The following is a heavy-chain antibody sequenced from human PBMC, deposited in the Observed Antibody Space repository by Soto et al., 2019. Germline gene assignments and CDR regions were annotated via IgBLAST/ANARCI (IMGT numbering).Heavy chain of an antibody. Sequence: SETLSLTCTVSGGSISSSSYYWGWIRQPPGKGLEWIGSIYYSGSTYYNPSLKSRVTISVDTSKNQFSLKLSSVTAADTAVYYCARREAAAGYFDYWGQGTLVTVPQ. V-gene: IGHV4-39*01. J-gene: IGHJ4*02. CDR1: GGSISSSSYY. CDR2: IYYSGST. CDR3: ARREAAAGYFDY. D-gene: IGHD6-13*01.